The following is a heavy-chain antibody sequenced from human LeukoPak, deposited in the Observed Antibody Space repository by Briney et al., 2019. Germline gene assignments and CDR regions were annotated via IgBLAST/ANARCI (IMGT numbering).Heavy chain of an antibody. D-gene: IGHD3-22*01. CDR2: INPNSGGT. CDR3: ARDYYDSRRGPFYYYGMDV. V-gene: IGHV1-2*02. J-gene: IGHJ6*02. CDR1: GYTFTSYG. Sequence: ASVKVSCKASGYTFTSYGISWVRQAPGQGLEWMGWINPNSGGTNYAQKFRGRVTMTRDTSISTAYMELSRLRSDDTAVYYCARDYYDSRRGPFYYYGMDVWGQGTTVTVSS.